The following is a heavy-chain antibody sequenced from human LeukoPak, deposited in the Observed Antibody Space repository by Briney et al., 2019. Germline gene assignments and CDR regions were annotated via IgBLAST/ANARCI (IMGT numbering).Heavy chain of an antibody. CDR1: GGSISSYY. CDR3: ARGVYIAAAQYGY. V-gene: IGHV4-59*01. CDR2: IYYSGTT. Sequence: SETLSLTCTVTGGSISSYYWSWIRQPPGKGLEWIGYIYYSGTTNYNPSLKGRVTISVDTSKNQFSLKLSSVTAADTAVYYCARGVYIAAAQYGYWGQGTLVTVSS. D-gene: IGHD6-13*01. J-gene: IGHJ4*02.